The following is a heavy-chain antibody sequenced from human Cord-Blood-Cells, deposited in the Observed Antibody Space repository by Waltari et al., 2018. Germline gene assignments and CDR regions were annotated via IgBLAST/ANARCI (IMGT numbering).Heavy chain of an antibody. J-gene: IGHJ4*02. V-gene: IGHV3-74*01. CDR2: MNSDGSST. Sequence: EVQLVESGGGLVQPGGSLRLSCAASGFTFSSYWMHWVRQAPGKGLVWVASMNSDGSSTSYADCVKGRFTISRDNAKNTLYLQMNSLRAEDTAVYYCAREHIVVVTAIDYWGQGTLVTVSS. CDR1: GFTFSSYW. D-gene: IGHD2-21*02. CDR3: AREHIVVVTAIDY.